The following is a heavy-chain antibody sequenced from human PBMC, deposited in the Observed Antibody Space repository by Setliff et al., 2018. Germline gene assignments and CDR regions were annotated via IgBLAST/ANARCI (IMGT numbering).Heavy chain of an antibody. Sequence: GESLKISCKASEYTFSDYWIGWVRQMPGKGLEWMGVVYCGDSDTRYSPSFQGQVTISADRSINTAYLQWSSLKASDTAMYYCARDTNYEGAYDSWGQGTLVTVSS. CDR3: ARDTNYEGAYDS. CDR1: EYTFSDYW. D-gene: IGHD3-3*01. V-gene: IGHV5-51*01. CDR2: VYCGDSDT. J-gene: IGHJ4*02.